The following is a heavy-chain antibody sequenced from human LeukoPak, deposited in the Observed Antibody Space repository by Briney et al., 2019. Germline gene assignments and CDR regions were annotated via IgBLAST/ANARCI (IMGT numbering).Heavy chain of an antibody. CDR1: GYTFTSYA. J-gene: IGHJ4*02. D-gene: IGHD5-12*01. CDR3: ARDSLRRMVATGIIDY. Sequence: ASVKVSCKASGYTFTSYAMHWVRQAPGQRLEWMGWINAGNGNTKYSQKFQGRVTITRDTSASTAYMELSSLRSEDTAVYYCARDSLRRMVATGIIDYWGQGTLVTVSS. CDR2: INAGNGNT. V-gene: IGHV1-3*01.